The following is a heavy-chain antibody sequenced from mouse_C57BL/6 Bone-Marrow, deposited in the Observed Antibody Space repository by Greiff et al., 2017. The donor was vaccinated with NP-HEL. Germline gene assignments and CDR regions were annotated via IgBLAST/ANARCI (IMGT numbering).Heavy chain of an antibody. CDR1: GYTFTDYA. CDR2: ITTYSGNT. Sequence: VQLQQSGPELVRPGVSVKISCTGSGYTFTDYAMHWVKQSHAKSLEWIGVITTYSGNTNFNQKFKVKATMTVDKSSNTAYMELARLTSEDSAIYYCARGVGRWYFDSWGQGTTLTVSS. J-gene: IGHJ2*01. D-gene: IGHD4-1*01. V-gene: IGHV1-67*01. CDR3: ARGVGRWYFDS.